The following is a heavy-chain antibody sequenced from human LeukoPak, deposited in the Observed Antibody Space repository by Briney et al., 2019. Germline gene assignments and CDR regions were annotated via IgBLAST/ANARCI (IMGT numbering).Heavy chain of an antibody. CDR3: ARAPTTYCLSTSCQPYFDY. V-gene: IGHV4-61*02. Sequence: SQTLSLTCTVSGGSISSGSYYWSWIRQPAGKGLEWIGRIYTSGSTNYNPSLKSRVTISVDTSKNQFSLKLSSVTAADTAVYYCARAPTTYCLSTSCQPYFDYWGQGILVTVSS. CDR1: GGSISSGSYY. D-gene: IGHD2-2*01. CDR2: IYTSGST. J-gene: IGHJ4*02.